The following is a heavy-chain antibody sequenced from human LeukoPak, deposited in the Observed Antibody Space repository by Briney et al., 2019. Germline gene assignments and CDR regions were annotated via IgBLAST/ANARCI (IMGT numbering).Heavy chain of an antibody. Sequence: PSETLSLTCAVSGGSISSGGYSWSWIRQPPGKGLEWIGYIYYSGSTNYNPSLKSRVTISVDTSKNQFSLKLSSVTAADTAVYYCARVGYSSSWVPRYYYYGMDVWGQGTTVTVSS. CDR3: ARVGYSSSWVPRYYYYGMDV. V-gene: IGHV4-61*08. D-gene: IGHD6-13*01. J-gene: IGHJ6*02. CDR1: GGSISSGGYS. CDR2: IYYSGST.